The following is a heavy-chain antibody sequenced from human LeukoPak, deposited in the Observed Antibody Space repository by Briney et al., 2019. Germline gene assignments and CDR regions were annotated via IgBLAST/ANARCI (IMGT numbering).Heavy chain of an antibody. Sequence: GGSLRLSCAASGFTFSSYAMNWVRQAPGKGLEWVSGISVSGGSTYYADSVKGRFTISRDNAKNSLYLQMNSLRAEDTAVYYCASIYSYGYNDYWGQGTLVTVSS. J-gene: IGHJ4*02. CDR2: ISVSGGST. D-gene: IGHD5-18*01. CDR3: ASIYSYGYNDY. V-gene: IGHV3-23*01. CDR1: GFTFSSYA.